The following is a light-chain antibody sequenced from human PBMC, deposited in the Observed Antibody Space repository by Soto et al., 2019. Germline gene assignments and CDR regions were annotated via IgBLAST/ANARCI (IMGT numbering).Light chain of an antibody. V-gene: IGLV1-47*01. CDR3: AAWDDSLSGQVV. CDR1: SCNIGSNY. J-gene: IGLJ2*01. CDR2: RNN. Sequence: QSVLTQPPSASGTPGQRVTISCSGSSCNIGSNYVYWYQQLPGTAPKLLIYRNNQRPSGVPDRFSGSKSGTSASLAISGLRSEDEADYYCAAWDDSLSGQVVFGGGTKLTVL.